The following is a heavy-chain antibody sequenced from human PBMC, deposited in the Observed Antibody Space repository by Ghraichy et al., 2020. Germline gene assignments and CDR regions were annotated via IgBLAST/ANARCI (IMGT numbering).Heavy chain of an antibody. D-gene: IGHD3-22*01. V-gene: IGHV3-7*05. Sequence: GGSLRLSCAASGFTFSSYWMSWVRQAPGKGLEWVANIKQDGSEKYYVDSVKGRFTISRDNAKNSLYLQMNSLRAEDTAVYYCARDCMYYYDSSGEYYFDYWGQGTLVTVSS. CDR1: GFTFSSYW. CDR3: ARDCMYYYDSSGEYYFDY. CDR2: IKQDGSEK. J-gene: IGHJ4*02.